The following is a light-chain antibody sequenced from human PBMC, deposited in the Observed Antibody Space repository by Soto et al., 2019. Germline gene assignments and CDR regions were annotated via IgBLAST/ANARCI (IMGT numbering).Light chain of an antibody. CDR3: SSYTSSSTWV. CDR2: EVS. J-gene: IGLJ3*02. Sequence: QSVLTQPASVSGSPGQSITISCTGTSSDVGAYNYVSWYQQHPGKAPKLMIYEVSNRPSGVSNRFSGSKSGNTASLTNSGLQAEDESDYYCSSYTSSSTWVFGGGTKLTVL. CDR1: SSDVGAYNY. V-gene: IGLV2-14*01.